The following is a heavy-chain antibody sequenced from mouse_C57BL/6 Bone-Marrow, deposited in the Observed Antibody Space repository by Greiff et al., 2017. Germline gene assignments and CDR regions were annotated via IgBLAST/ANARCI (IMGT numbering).Heavy chain of an antibody. CDR2: IDPSDSYT. CDR1: GYTFTSYW. D-gene: IGHD3-2*02. Sequence: QVQLQQPGAELVRPGTSVKLSCKASGYTFTSYWMHWVKQRPGQGLEWIGVIDPSDSYTNYNQKFKGKATLTVDTSSSTAYMQLSSLTSEDSTVYYCGRSSGPLAMDDWGQGTPVTVSS. J-gene: IGHJ4*01. CDR3: GRSSGPLAMDD. V-gene: IGHV1-59*01.